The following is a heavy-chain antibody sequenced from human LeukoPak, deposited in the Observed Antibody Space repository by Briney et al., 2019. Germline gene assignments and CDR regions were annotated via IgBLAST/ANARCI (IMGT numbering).Heavy chain of an antibody. CDR3: AKMYGYSYGHIDY. D-gene: IGHD5-18*01. CDR2: ISGNGGTT. J-gene: IGHJ4*02. CDR1: GFTFNNYW. V-gene: IGHV3-23*01. Sequence: GGSLRLSCTASGFTFNNYWMSWVRQAPGKGLEWVSGISGNGGTTYYPDSVTGRFTISKDISKSTLYLQINSLRAEDTAIYYCAKMYGYSYGHIDYWGQGTLVTVST.